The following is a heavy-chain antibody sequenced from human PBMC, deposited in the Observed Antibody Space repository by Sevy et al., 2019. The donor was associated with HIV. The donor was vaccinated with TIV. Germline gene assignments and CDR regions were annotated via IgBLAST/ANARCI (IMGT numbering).Heavy chain of an antibody. J-gene: IGHJ4*02. CDR2: ISPSGGST. V-gene: IGHV3-23*01. Sequence: GGSLRLSCVVSGLKFNIYSMNWVRQAPGKGLEWVSGISPSGGSTYYADSVRGRFTISRDNSKNTAYLQMNTLRAEDTAMYFCAKFVDYADYDDFSGQGTLVTVSS. CDR1: GLKFNIYS. D-gene: IGHD4-17*01. CDR3: AKFVDYADYDDF.